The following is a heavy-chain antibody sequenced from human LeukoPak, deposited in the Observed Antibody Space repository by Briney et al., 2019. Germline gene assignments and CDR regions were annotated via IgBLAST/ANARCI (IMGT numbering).Heavy chain of an antibody. D-gene: IGHD3-3*01. J-gene: IGHJ1*01. Sequence: ASVKVSCKASGYTFTGYYMHWVRQAPGQGLEWMGWINPNSGGTNYAQKFQGRVTMTRDTSISTAYMELSRLRSDDTAVYYCARASGAYDFWSGNKYFQHWGQGTLVTVSS. CDR2: INPNSGGT. CDR3: ARASGAYDFWSGNKYFQH. CDR1: GYTFTGYY. V-gene: IGHV1-2*02.